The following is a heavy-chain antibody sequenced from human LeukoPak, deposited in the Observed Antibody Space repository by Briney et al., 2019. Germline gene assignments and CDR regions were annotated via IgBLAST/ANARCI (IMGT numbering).Heavy chain of an antibody. J-gene: IGHJ4*02. CDR1: GFSSNKDA. D-gene: IGHD1-14*01. V-gene: IGHV3-30*04. CDR3: ATDPRQAKPDYCDI. CDR2: MSHYGSER. Sequence: PGRSLRLSCALSGFSSNKDAIHWVRQAPGKGLEWVAVMSHYGSERYYGDSVQGRFTISRDASKSTFYLQMDSLRPEDTAVYYCATDPRQAKPDYCDIWGQGTLVIVS.